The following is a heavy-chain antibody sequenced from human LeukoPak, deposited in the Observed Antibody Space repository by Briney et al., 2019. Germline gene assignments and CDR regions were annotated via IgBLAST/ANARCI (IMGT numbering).Heavy chain of an antibody. V-gene: IGHV4-59*08. CDR2: IHSSEGT. CDR1: GGSLNGYY. Sequence: SETLSLTCTVSGGSLNGYYWGWIRQPPGKGLVCIGYIHSSEGTAHNASLKSRLTISLDTSKNQFSLTLSSVTAADTAVYYCARHVYGEGMVVWGKGTTVTVSS. D-gene: IGHD4-17*01. J-gene: IGHJ6*04. CDR3: ARHVYGEGMVV.